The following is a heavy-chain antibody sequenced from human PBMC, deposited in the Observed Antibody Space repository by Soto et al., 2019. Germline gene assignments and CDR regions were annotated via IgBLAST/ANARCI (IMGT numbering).Heavy chain of an antibody. CDR1: GFTFSSYW. J-gene: IGHJ3*02. CDR2: IKQDGSEK. Sequence: GGSLRLSCAASGFTFSSYWMSWVRQAPGKGLEWVANIKQDGSEKYYVDSVKGRFTISRDNAKNSLYLQMNSLRAEDTAVYYCAREITIFGVVIMSDAFDIWGQGTMVTVSS. D-gene: IGHD3-3*01. V-gene: IGHV3-7*05. CDR3: AREITIFGVVIMSDAFDI.